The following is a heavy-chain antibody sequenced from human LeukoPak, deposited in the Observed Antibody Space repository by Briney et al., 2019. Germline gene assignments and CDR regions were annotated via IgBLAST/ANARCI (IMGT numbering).Heavy chain of an antibody. J-gene: IGHJ3*01. CDR1: GFTFSFYA. CDR3: ATYVDTVRYDAFDV. CDR2: ISGSGGRT. Sequence: GGSLRLSCAASGFTFSFYAMNWVRQAPGKGLEWVPGISGSGGRTYYADSVKGRFTISRDNARNTLFLQMNSLRTEDAAVYYCATYVDTVRYDAFDVWGQGTMVTVSS. V-gene: IGHV3-23*01. D-gene: IGHD5-18*01.